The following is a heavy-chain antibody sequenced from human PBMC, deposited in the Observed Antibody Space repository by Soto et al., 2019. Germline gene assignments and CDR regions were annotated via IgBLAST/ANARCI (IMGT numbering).Heavy chain of an antibody. CDR3: ATFGPSWDADRPSDY. D-gene: IGHD1-26*01. J-gene: IGHJ4*02. CDR2: INEGGSEK. CDR1: GFRFSGYW. Sequence: EGQLVESGGGLVQPGGSLRLSCAASGFRFSGYWMGWARQFPGKRLEWVANINEGGSEKYYVDSVKGRFTISRDNAKNTRYLQMDSPRIEESAVDYWATFGPSWDADRPSDYWGQGTRFTFAS. V-gene: IGHV3-7*01.